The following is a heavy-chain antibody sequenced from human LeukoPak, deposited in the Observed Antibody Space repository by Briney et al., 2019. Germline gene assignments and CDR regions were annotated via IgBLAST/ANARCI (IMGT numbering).Heavy chain of an antibody. CDR1: GFTFSSYW. J-gene: IGHJ3*02. Sequence: KSGGSLRLSCAASGFTFSSYWMSWVRQAPGKGLEWVSSISSSSSYIYYADSVKGRFTISRDNAKNPLYLQMNGLRAEDTAVYYCARELGGNSPDAFDIWGQGTMVTVSS. V-gene: IGHV3-21*01. D-gene: IGHD4-23*01. CDR3: ARELGGNSPDAFDI. CDR2: ISSSSSYI.